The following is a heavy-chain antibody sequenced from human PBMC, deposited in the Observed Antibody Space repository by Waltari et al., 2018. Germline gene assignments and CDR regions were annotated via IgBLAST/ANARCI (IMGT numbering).Heavy chain of an antibody. D-gene: IGHD2-15*01. CDR3: ARGGGYCSGGSCVRVAEYFQH. V-gene: IGHV1-18*01. J-gene: IGHJ1*01. CDR1: GYTFTSYG. CDR2: ISANNGNT. Sequence: QVQLVQSGAEVKKPGASVKVSCKASGYTFTSYGISWVRQAPGQGLEWMGWISANNGNTNYAQKLQGIVTMTTDTSTSTAYMELRSLRSDDTAVYYCARGGGYCSGGSCVRVAEYFQHWGQGTLVTVSS.